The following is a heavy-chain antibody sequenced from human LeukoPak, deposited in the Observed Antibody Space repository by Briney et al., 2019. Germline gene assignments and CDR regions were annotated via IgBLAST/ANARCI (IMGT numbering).Heavy chain of an antibody. CDR3: ARLKRPNRGSYIYYYYMDV. D-gene: IGHD1-26*01. J-gene: IGHJ6*03. CDR2: INHSGST. Sequence: SETLSLTCAVYGGSFSGYYWSWIRQPPGKGLEWIGEINHSGSTNYNPSLKNRVTISVDTSKNQFSLKLSSVTAADTAVYYCARLKRPNRGSYIYYYYMDVWGKGTTVTVSS. CDR1: GGSFSGYY. V-gene: IGHV4-34*01.